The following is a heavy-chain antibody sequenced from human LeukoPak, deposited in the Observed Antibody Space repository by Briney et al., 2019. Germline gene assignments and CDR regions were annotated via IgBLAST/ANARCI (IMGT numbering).Heavy chain of an antibody. CDR1: GGSFSGYY. V-gene: IGHV4-34*01. D-gene: IGHD2-2*01. Sequence: PSETLSLTCAVYGGSFSGYYWTCIRQPPGKGLEWIGEINHSGSTNYNPSLKSRVTISVDTSKNQLSLKLSSVTAADTAVYYCARDYCSSTSCYWGWGMDVWGQGTTVTVSS. J-gene: IGHJ6*02. CDR2: INHSGST. CDR3: ARDYCSSTSCYWGWGMDV.